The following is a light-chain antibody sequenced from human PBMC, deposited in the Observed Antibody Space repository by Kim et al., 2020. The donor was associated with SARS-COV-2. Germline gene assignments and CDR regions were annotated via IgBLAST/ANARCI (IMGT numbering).Light chain of an antibody. J-gene: IGKJ3*01. CDR3: QQYGSLPFT. CDR1: QSVSSN. CDR2: GAS. Sequence: ELVLTQSPGTLSLSPWERATLSCRASQSVSSNLAWYQQRPGQAPRLLIYGASNRATGIPDRFSGSGSGTDFTLTISRLEPEDFAVYYCQQYGSLPFTFGPGTKVDIK. V-gene: IGKV3-20*01.